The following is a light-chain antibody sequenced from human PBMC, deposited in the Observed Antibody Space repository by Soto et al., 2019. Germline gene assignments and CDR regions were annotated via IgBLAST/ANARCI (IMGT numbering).Light chain of an antibody. CDR1: SSDVGGYNY. V-gene: IGLV2-11*01. J-gene: IGLJ1*01. Sequence: QSALTQPRSVSGSPGQSVTISCTGTSSDVGGYNYGSWYQQHPGKAPKLMIYEVRYRPSGVSNRFSGSKSGNTASLTISGLQAEDEADYYCCSYTRTSNHYFFGSGTKVTVL. CDR2: EVR. CDR3: CSYTRTSNHYF.